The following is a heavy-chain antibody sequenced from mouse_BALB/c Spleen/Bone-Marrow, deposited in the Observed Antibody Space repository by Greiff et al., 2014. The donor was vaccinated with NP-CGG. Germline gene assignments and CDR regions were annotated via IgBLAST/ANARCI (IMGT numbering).Heavy chain of an antibody. CDR2: INPGSGGT. V-gene: IGHV1-54*01. CDR3: ARRGGSYFDY. J-gene: IGHJ2*01. Sequence: QVQLKESGAELVRPGTSVKVSCKASGYAFTNYLIEWVKQRPGQGLEWIGMINPGSGGTNYNEKFKGKATLTADKSSSTAYMQLSSLTSDDSAVYFCARRGGSYFDYWGQGTTLTVSS. D-gene: IGHD1-2*01. CDR1: GYAFTNYL.